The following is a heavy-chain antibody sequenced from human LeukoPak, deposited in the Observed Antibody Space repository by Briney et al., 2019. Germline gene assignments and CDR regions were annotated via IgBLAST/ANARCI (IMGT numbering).Heavy chain of an antibody. J-gene: IGHJ3*02. CDR1: GFTFEDYG. CDR3: ARVGDCSSTSCSTGAFDI. D-gene: IGHD2-2*01. Sequence: GGSLRLSXAASGFTFEDYGMSWVRQAPGKGLEWVSGINWNGGSTGYADSVKGRFTISRDNAKNSLYLQMNSLRAEDTALYYCARVGDCSSTSCSTGAFDIWGQGTMVTVSS. CDR2: INWNGGST. V-gene: IGHV3-20*04.